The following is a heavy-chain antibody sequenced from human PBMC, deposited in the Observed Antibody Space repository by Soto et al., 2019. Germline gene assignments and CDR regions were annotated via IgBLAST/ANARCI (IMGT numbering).Heavy chain of an antibody. V-gene: IGHV3-7*05. Sequence: EAQLVESGGALVQPGGSLRLSCAASGFTFSNYYMTWVRQAPGKGLQWVASINQDGSEKYSVDSVKDRFTISRDNGKNSVYLQMNSLRVEDTAVYYCARYVGEIWGHGTKVTVSS. CDR2: INQDGSEK. J-gene: IGHJ3*02. CDR3: ARYVGEI. CDR1: GFTFSNYY. D-gene: IGHD2-15*01.